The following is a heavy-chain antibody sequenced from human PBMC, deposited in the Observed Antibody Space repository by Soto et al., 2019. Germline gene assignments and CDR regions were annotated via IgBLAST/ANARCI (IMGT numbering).Heavy chain of an antibody. Sequence: GGSLRLSCAASGFTFSNAWMSWVRQAPGKGLEWVGRIKSKTDGGTTDYAAPVKGRFTISRDDSKNTLYLQMNSLKTEDTAVYYCTTGIFTIFGVADDYWGQGTLVTVSS. V-gene: IGHV3-15*01. CDR2: IKSKTDGGTT. J-gene: IGHJ4*02. CDR1: GFTFSNAW. CDR3: TTGIFTIFGVADDY. D-gene: IGHD3-3*01.